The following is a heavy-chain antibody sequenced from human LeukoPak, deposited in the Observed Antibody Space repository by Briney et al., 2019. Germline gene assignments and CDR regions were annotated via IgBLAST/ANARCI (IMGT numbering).Heavy chain of an antibody. J-gene: IGHJ4*02. CDR3: VRDQYTYGKMGIVDY. D-gene: IGHD5-18*01. Sequence: GGSLRLSCAASGFTFSTYAMHWVRQAPGKGLEWVAVMSYDGSNKYYADSLKGRFTISRDNSKNTLYLQMNSLRAEDTAVYYCVRDQYTYGKMGIVDYWGQGTLVTVSS. CDR1: GFTFSTYA. CDR2: MSYDGSNK. V-gene: IGHV3-30-3*01.